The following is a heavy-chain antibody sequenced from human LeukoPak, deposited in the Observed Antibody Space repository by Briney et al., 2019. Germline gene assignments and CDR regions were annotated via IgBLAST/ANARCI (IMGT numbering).Heavy chain of an antibody. J-gene: IGHJ4*02. D-gene: IGHD5-18*01. CDR1: GFTVSSNN. Sequence: GGSLRLSCAASGFTVSSNNMSWVRQAPGKGLEWVSVIYSGGSTYYADSVKGRFTISRDNSKNTLYLQMNSLRAEDTAVYYCASLGYSYYFDYWGQGTLVTVSS. CDR3: ASLGYSYYFDY. V-gene: IGHV3-53*01. CDR2: IYSGGST.